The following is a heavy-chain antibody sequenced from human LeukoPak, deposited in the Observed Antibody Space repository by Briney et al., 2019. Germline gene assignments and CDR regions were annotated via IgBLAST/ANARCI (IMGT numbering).Heavy chain of an antibody. Sequence: GRSLRLSCAASGFTFSSFGIHWVRQAPGKGLEWVAVITYEGNNKYYADSVKGRFTISRDNPKSTVYLQMNSLRADDTAVYFCARAPYGNYVNVYYFDYWGQGTLVTVSS. V-gene: IGHV3-30-3*01. J-gene: IGHJ4*02. CDR3: ARAPYGNYVNVYYFDY. CDR1: GFTFSSFG. D-gene: IGHD4-11*01. CDR2: ITYEGNNK.